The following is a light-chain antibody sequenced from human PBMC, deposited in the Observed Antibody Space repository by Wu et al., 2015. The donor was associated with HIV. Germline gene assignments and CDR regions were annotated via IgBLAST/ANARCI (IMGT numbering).Light chain of an antibody. CDR2: GAS. CDR1: QSINSN. J-gene: IGKJ1*01. Sequence: EILMTQSPATLSVSPGDRVTLSCTSSQSINSNLAWYQQKPGQAPRLLIYGASTRATGIPARFSGSESGTEFTLTISSIQSEDFALYYCQQYNNWPLWTFGQGTKVE. CDR3: QQYNNWPLWT. V-gene: IGKV3-15*01.